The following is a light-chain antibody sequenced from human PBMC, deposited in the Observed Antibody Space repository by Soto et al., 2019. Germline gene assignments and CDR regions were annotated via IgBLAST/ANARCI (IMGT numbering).Light chain of an antibody. CDR1: SSDIGGYNY. CDR3: SSYTRSVAYV. Sequence: QSVLTQPASVSGSPGQSVTISCTGTSSDIGGYNYVSWYQHHPGEAPKLIIFEVTNRPSWVSNRFSGSKSGNTASLTISGLQAEDEAEYYCSSYTRSVAYVFGSGTKVTXL. CDR2: EVT. J-gene: IGLJ1*01. V-gene: IGLV2-14*01.